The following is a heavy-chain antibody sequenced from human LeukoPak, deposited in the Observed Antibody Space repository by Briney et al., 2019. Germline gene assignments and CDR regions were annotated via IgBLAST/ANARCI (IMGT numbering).Heavy chain of an antibody. V-gene: IGHV3-23*01. CDR3: AKDRVLAGIPAEYFQH. CDR2: ISGSGGST. J-gene: IGHJ1*01. CDR1: GFTFSSYA. D-gene: IGHD6-19*01. Sequence: GGSLRLSCAASGFTFSSYAMRWVRQAPGKGLEWVSAISGSGGSTYYADSVKGRFTISRDNSKNTLYLQMNSLRAEDTAVYYCAKDRVLAGIPAEYFQHWGQGTLVTVSS.